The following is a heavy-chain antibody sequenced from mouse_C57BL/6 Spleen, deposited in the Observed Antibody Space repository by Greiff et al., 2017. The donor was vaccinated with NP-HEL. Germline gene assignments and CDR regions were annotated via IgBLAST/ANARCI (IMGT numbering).Heavy chain of an antibody. CDR1: GYAFSSYW. Sequence: VKLMESGAELVKPGASVKISCKASGYAFSSYWMNWVKQRPGKGLEWIGQIYPGDGDTNYNGKFKGKATLTADKSSSTAYMQLSSLTSEDSEVYFCARSDMRAMDYWGQGTSVTVSS. CDR3: ARSDMRAMDY. V-gene: IGHV1-80*01. CDR2: IYPGDGDT. D-gene: IGHD3-2*01. J-gene: IGHJ4*01.